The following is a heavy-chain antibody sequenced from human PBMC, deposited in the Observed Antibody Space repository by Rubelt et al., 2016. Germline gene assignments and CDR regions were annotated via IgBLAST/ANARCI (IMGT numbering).Heavy chain of an antibody. CDR2: INAGNGNT. V-gene: IGHV1-3*01. CDR1: GYMFTNYA. D-gene: IGHD6-19*01. J-gene: IGHJ4*02. Sequence: QVQLVQSGAEVKKPGASVKVSCKASGYMFTNYAIHWLRQAPGQRLEWMGWINAGNGNTKYSQNYHVRVTITRDTSASTTYMELSSLRSEDTAVYYCARDLSGSYLDYWGQGTLVTVSS. CDR3: ARDLSGSYLDY.